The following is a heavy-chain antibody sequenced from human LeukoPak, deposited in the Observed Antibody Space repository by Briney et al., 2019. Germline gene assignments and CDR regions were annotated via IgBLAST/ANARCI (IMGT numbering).Heavy chain of an antibody. CDR2: IYYSGST. CDR3: ARGRSSSWYDY. D-gene: IGHD6-13*01. V-gene: IGHV4-59*01. J-gene: IGHJ4*02. CDR1: GGSISSYY. Sequence: PSETLSLTCTVSGGSISSYYWSWIRQPPGKGLEWIGYIYYSGSTNYNPSLKGRVTISVDTSKNQFSLKLSSVTAADTAVYYCARGRSSSWYDYWGQGTLVTVSS.